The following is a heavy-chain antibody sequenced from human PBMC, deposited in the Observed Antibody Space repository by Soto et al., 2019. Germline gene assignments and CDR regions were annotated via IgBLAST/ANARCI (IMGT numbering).Heavy chain of an antibody. Sequence: QVQLVQSGAEVKKPGASVKVSCKASGYTFSKYVISWVRQAPGQGLEWMGWISTHSGNTNYAQKLQGRVTLTTDTSTSTAYMELTSLRSDDTALYFCARVSGGNYRDYEFAYWGQGTLVTVSS. CDR3: ARVSGGNYRDYEFAY. V-gene: IGHV1-18*01. CDR1: GYTFSKYV. D-gene: IGHD4-17*01. J-gene: IGHJ4*02. CDR2: ISTHSGNT.